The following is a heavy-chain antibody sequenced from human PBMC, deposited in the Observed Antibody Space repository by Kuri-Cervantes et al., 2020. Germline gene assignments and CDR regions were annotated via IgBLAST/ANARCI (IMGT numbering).Heavy chain of an antibody. CDR2: IYPGDSET. CDR1: EYDFTSYW. J-gene: IGHJ4*02. Sequence: KVSCKGSEYDFTSYWIAWVRQMPGKGLEWMGIIYPGDSETRYSPSFQGQVTISADKSISTAYLQWSSLKASDTAMYYCARQGMIIVAGVDYWGQGTLVTVSS. CDR3: ARQGMIIVAGVDY. D-gene: IGHD3-22*01. V-gene: IGHV5-51*01.